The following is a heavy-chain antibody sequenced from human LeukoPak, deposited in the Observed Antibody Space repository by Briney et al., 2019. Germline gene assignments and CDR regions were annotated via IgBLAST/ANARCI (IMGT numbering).Heavy chain of an antibody. CDR2: ISYDGSNK. J-gene: IGHJ4*02. Sequence: PGGSLRLSCAASGFTFSSYAMHWVRQAPGKGLEWVAVISYDGSNKYYADSVKGRFTISRDNSKNTLYLQMNSLRAEDTAVYYCARWDSGSYLFDYWGQGTLVTVSS. CDR3: ARWDSGSYLFDY. CDR1: GFTFSSYA. V-gene: IGHV3-30-3*01. D-gene: IGHD1-26*01.